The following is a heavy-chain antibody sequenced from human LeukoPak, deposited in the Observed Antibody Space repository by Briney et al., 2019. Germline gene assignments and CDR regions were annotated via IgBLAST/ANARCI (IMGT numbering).Heavy chain of an antibody. CDR3: AHFKGGSFDF. CDR2: IYYSGNT. Sequence: KPSETLSLTCTVSGGSISGSNYYWGWIRQPPGKGLEWIGSIYYSGNTYYNPSLKSRVTISVDTSKNQFSLKLTSVTAADTAVYYCAHFKGGSFDFWGQGTMVTVSS. D-gene: IGHD1-26*01. CDR1: GGSISGSNYY. V-gene: IGHV4-39*01. J-gene: IGHJ3*01.